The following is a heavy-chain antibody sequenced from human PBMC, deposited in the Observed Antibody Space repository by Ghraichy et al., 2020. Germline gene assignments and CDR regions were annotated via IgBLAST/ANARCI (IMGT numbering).Heavy chain of an antibody. J-gene: IGHJ4*02. Sequence: LSLTCAASGFTFSNYGMHWVRQAPVKGLEWVAFILYDESNKYYVDYVKGRFTISRDTSKNTLYLQMNSMRAEDTAVYYCAKDTYYYDSGGYHYFDYWGQGTLVTVSS. CDR2: ILYDESNK. D-gene: IGHD3-22*01. CDR3: AKDTYYYDSGGYHYFDY. CDR1: GFTFSNYG. V-gene: IGHV3-30*02.